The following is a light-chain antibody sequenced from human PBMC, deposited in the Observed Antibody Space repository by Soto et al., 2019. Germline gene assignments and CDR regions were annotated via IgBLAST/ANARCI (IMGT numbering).Light chain of an antibody. V-gene: IGKV3-20*01. CDR2: EAS. CDR1: QSVSSDY. J-gene: IGKJ1*01. CDR3: QQYGSSLWP. Sequence: FTQSPGTVSLTPRERATLSCRASQSVSSDYLAWYQQKPGQPPRLLIYEASTRAIGIPDRFSGSGSGTDFTLTISRLEPEDFAVYYCQQYGSSLWPFGQGTKV.